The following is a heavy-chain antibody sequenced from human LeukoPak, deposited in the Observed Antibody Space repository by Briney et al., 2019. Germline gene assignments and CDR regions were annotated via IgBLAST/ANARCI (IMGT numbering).Heavy chain of an antibody. CDR3: ARTAARRFDY. CDR1: GFTFSSYA. D-gene: IGHD6-6*01. J-gene: IGHJ4*02. CDR2: IPYDGRNK. Sequence: HPGGSLRLSCAASGFTFSSYAMHWVRQAPGKGLEWVAVIPYDGRNKYYADSVKGRFTISRDNTRNTLYLQMNSLRSDDTAVYYCARTAARRFDYWGQGTLVTVSS. V-gene: IGHV3-30*04.